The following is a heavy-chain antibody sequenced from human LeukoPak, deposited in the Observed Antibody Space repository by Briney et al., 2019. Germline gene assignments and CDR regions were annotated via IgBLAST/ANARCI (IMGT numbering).Heavy chain of an antibody. CDR1: GGSISSYY. V-gene: IGHV4-59*01. CDR3: ARGDSSWLPYGMDV. J-gene: IGHJ6*02. D-gene: IGHD6-13*01. Sequence: SETLSLTCTVSGGSISSYYWSWIRQPPGKGLEWIGYIYYSGSTNYNPSLKSRVTISVDTSKNQFSLKLSSVTAADTAVYYCARGDSSWLPYGMDVWGQGTTVTVSS. CDR2: IYYSGST.